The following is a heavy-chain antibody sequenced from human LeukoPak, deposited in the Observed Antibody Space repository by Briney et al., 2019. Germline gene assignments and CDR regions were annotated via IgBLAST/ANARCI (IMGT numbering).Heavy chain of an antibody. J-gene: IGHJ6*02. CDR3: ARWAGGYYYYGMDV. Sequence: SETLSLTCAVYGGSFSGYYWSWIRQPPGKGLEWIGEINHSGSTNYNPSLKSRVTISVDTSKNQFSLKLSSVTAADTAVYYCARWAGGYYYYGMDVWGQGTTVTVSS. V-gene: IGHV4-34*01. CDR2: INHSGST. CDR1: GGSFSGYY. D-gene: IGHD2-8*02.